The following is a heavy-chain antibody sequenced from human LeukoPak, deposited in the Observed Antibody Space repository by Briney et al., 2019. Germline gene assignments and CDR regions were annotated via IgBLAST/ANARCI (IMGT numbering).Heavy chain of an antibody. D-gene: IGHD6-19*01. CDR3: ARDRIAVAGNDY. Sequence: GGSLRLSCAASGFTFSSYSMNWGRQAPGKGLEWVSSISSSSSYIYYADSVKGRFTISRDNAKNSLYLQMNSLRAEDTAVYYCARDRIAVAGNDYWGQGTLVTVSS. CDR2: ISSSSSYI. J-gene: IGHJ4*02. V-gene: IGHV3-21*01. CDR1: GFTFSSYS.